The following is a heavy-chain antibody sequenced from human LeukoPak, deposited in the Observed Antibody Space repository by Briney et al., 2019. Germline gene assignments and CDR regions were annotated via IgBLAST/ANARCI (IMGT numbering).Heavy chain of an antibody. CDR1: GFTFSSYA. CDR3: AKGPNGGDLYYFDS. Sequence: GGSLRLSCAASGFTFSSYAMSWVRQAPGKGLEWVSAISGSGGSTYYADSVKGRFTISRDNSKNTLYPQVNSLRTEDTAVYYCAKGPNGGDLYYFDSWGQGTLVTVSS. D-gene: IGHD2-21*02. V-gene: IGHV3-23*01. CDR2: ISGSGGST. J-gene: IGHJ4*02.